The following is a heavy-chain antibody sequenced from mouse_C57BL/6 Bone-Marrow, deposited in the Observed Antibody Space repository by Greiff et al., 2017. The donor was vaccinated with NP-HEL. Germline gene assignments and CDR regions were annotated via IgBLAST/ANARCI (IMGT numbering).Heavy chain of an antibody. J-gene: IGHJ2*01. V-gene: IGHV5-17*01. CDR1: GFTFSDYG. CDR2: ISSGSSTI. D-gene: IGHD1-1*01. Sequence: EVKLMESGGGLVKPGGSLKLSCAASGFTFSDYGMHWVRQAPEKGLEWVAYISSGSSTIYYADTVKGRFTISRDNAKNTLFLQMTSLRSEDTAMYYCARTYYYGSPDYWGQGTTLTVSS. CDR3: ARTYYYGSPDY.